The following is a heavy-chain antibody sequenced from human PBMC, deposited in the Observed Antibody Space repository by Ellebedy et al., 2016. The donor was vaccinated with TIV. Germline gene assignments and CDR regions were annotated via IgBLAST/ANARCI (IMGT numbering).Heavy chain of an antibody. D-gene: IGHD1-26*01. CDR3: ARHIVVPTPGFEY. J-gene: IGHJ4*02. Sequence: SETLSLTCIVSGGSISRYYWSWIRQPPGRGLEWIGNIYYTGTTNYNPSLQSRVTISLDTSKNQFSLRLTSVTAADTAVYYCARHIVVPTPGFEYWGQGTLVTVSS. CDR2: IYYTGTT. CDR1: GGSISRYY. V-gene: IGHV4-59*08.